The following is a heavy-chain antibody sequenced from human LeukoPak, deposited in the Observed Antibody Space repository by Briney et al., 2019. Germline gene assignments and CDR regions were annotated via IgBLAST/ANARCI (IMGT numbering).Heavy chain of an antibody. CDR2: ISYDGSNK. Sequence: GRSLRLSCAASGFTFSSYAMHWVRQAPSKGLEWVAVISYDGSNKYYADSVKGRFTISRDNSKNTLYLQMNSLRAEDTAVYYCAREGKGQDFDYWGQGTLVTVSS. CDR1: GFTFSSYA. J-gene: IGHJ4*02. D-gene: IGHD3-10*01. CDR3: AREGKGQDFDY. V-gene: IGHV3-30*04.